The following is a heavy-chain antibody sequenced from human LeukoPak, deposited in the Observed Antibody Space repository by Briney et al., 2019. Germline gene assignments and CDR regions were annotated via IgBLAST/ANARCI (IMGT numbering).Heavy chain of an antibody. CDR1: GFTFSSYG. J-gene: IGHJ5*01. Sequence: GGSLRLSCAASGFTFSSYGMHWVRQAPGKGLEWVAVIWYDGSNKYYADSVKGRFTISRDNSKNTLYLQMNSLRAEDTAVYYCAREGSSTWYNWFDSWGQGTLVTVSS. CDR3: AREGSSTWYNWFDS. D-gene: IGHD6-13*01. CDR2: IWYDGSNK. V-gene: IGHV3-33*01.